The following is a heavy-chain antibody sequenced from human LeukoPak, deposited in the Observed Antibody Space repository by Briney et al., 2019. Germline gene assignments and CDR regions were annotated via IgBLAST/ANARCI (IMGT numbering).Heavy chain of an antibody. D-gene: IGHD2-21*02. Sequence: GASVNVSCKASGYTFTSYGISWVRQAPGQGLEWMGWISAYNGNTNYAQKLQGRVTMTTDTSTSTAYMELRSLRSDDTAVYYCARAPLYCGGDCWFDPWGQGTLVTVSS. CDR3: ARAPLYCGGDCWFDP. V-gene: IGHV1-18*01. CDR1: GYTFTSYG. CDR2: ISAYNGNT. J-gene: IGHJ5*02.